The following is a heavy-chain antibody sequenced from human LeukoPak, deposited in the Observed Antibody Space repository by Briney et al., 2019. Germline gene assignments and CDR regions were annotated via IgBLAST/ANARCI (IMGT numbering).Heavy chain of an antibody. J-gene: IGHJ4*02. CDR2: ISFDGSAK. CDR3: ARVGPLYCGGDCYFGY. CDR1: GFSFSSYG. Sequence: GGSLRLSCAASGFSFSSYGMHWARQAPGKGLEWVALISFDGSAKHYADSVKGRFTVSRDNSKNTLYLQMNSLRAEDTAVYYCARVGPLYCGGDCYFGYWGQGTLVTVSS. D-gene: IGHD2-21*02. V-gene: IGHV3-30*03.